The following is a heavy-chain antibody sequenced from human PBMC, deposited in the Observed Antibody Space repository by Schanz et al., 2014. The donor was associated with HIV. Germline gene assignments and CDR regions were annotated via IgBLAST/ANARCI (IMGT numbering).Heavy chain of an antibody. J-gene: IGHJ5*02. CDR2: ITESGGRT. D-gene: IGHD5-18*01. V-gene: IGHV3-23*04. Sequence: VQLVESGGGVVQPGRSLRLSCVVSGFTITSYGMSWVRQAPGKGLEWVSSITESGGRTYYADSVKGRFTISRDNSRNALYLHMNSLRADDTAIYYCVKAYSSGFSGAGSWGQGALVTVSS. CDR1: GFTITSYG. CDR3: VKAYSSGFSGAGS.